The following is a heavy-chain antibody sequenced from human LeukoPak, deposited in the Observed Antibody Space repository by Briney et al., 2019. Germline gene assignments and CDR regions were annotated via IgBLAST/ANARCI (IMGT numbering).Heavy chain of an antibody. D-gene: IGHD6-13*01. Sequence: SVKVSCKASGYTFTGYYMHWVRQAPGQGLEWMGWINPNSGGTNYAQKVQGRVTMTRDTSISTAYMELSRLRSDDTAVYYCARTAPIAAAGTGWFDPWGQGTLVTVSS. V-gene: IGHV1-2*02. J-gene: IGHJ5*02. CDR3: ARTAPIAAAGTGWFDP. CDR2: INPNSGGT. CDR1: GYTFTGYY.